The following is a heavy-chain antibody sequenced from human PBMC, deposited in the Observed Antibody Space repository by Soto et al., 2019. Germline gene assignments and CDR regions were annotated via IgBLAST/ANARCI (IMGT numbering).Heavy chain of an antibody. D-gene: IGHD3-16*02. V-gene: IGHV6-1*01. CDR1: GDSVSSNSAA. CDR3: ARSSPRYRPRVSYWFDP. CDR2: TYYRSKWYN. J-gene: IGHJ5*02. Sequence: SQTLSLTCAISGDSVSSNSAAWNWIRQSPSRGLEWLGRTYYRSKWYNDYAVSVKSRITINPDTSNNQFSLQLNSVTPEDTAVYYCARSSPRYRPRVSYWFDPWGQGTLVTVSS.